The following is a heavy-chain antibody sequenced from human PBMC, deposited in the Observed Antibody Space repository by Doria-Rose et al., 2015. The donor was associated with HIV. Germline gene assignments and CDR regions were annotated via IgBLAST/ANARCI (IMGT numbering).Heavy chain of an antibody. CDR2: INHGDST. CDR3: ARGRSAPPAGMFYYYYHYMDV. J-gene: IGHJ6*03. CDR1: GGSFSGYY. D-gene: IGHD2-2*01. Sequence: QVQLQQWGAGLLKPSETLPIPCAVYGGSFSGYYWTWIRQPPGKGLEWIGEINHGDSTNHNPSLESRLTISVDTSKNQFSLNLTSMPAADTAVYYCARGRSAPPAGMFYYYYHYMDVVGTGTTGT. V-gene: IGHV4-34*01.